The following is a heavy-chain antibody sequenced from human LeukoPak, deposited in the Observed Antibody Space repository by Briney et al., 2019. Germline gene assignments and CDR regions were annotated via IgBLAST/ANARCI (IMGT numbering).Heavy chain of an antibody. Sequence: SETLSLTCTVSGGSISGSYWSWIRQPPGKGLEWIGYMYYSGSTNYNPSLMSRVTMSVDTSKNQFSLKLNSVIAADTAVYYCARHSGDTAPKNWGQGTLVTVSS. CDR1: GGSISGSY. CDR3: ARHSGDTAPKN. D-gene: IGHD5-18*01. J-gene: IGHJ4*02. CDR2: MYYSGST. V-gene: IGHV4-59*01.